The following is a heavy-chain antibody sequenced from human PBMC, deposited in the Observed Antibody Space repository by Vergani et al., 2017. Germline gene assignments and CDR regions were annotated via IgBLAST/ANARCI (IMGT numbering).Heavy chain of an antibody. V-gene: IGHV1-2*02. J-gene: IGHJ4*02. D-gene: IGHD2-8*01. CDR1: GYTFTGYY. Sequence: QVQLVQSGAEVKKPGASVKVSCKASGYTFTGYYMHWVRQAPGQGLEWMGWLNPNSGGTNYAQKFQGRVTMTRDTSISTAYMELSRLRSDDTAVYYCARDGGYCTNGVCLLFDYWGQGTLVTVSS. CDR2: LNPNSGGT. CDR3: ARDGGYCTNGVCLLFDY.